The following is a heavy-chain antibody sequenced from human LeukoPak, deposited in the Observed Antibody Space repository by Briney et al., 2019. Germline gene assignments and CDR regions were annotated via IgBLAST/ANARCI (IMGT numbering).Heavy chain of an antibody. V-gene: IGHV3-21*01. J-gene: IGHJ4*02. CDR2: ISSSSSYI. Sequence: PGGSLRLSCAASGFTISSCSMNWVRQAPGKGLEWVSSISSSSSYIYYADSVKGRFTISRDNAKNSLYLQMNSLRAEDTAVYYCARVGYSSSFFDYWGQGTLVTVSS. D-gene: IGHD6-13*01. CDR3: ARVGYSSSFFDY. CDR1: GFTISSCS.